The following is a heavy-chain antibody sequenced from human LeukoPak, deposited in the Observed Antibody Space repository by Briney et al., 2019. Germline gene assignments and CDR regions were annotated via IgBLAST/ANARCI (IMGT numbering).Heavy chain of an antibody. CDR2: INSDGSST. Sequence: GGSLRLSCAASGFTFSSYWMHWVRQAPGKGLVWVSRINSDGSSTSYADSVKGRFTISRDTAKNTLYLQMNSLRAEDTAVCYCARGAYFDWLLSYLDYWGQGTLVTVSS. V-gene: IGHV3-74*01. CDR1: GFTFSSYW. CDR3: ARGAYFDWLLSYLDY. J-gene: IGHJ4*02. D-gene: IGHD3-9*01.